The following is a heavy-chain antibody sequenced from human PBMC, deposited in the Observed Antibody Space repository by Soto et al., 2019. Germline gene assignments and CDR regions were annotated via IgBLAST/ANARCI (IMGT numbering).Heavy chain of an antibody. J-gene: IGHJ4*02. CDR3: TRELELGY. V-gene: IGHV3-21*01. Sequence: VGSLRLSCAASGFTFSSYSMNWVRQAPGKGLEWVSSITSGGGFIYYADSVKGRFTISRDNANNFLDLQMDSLRADDTAVYYCTRELELGYWGQGTLVTVSS. CDR1: GFTFSSYS. CDR2: ITSGGGFI. D-gene: IGHD1-7*01.